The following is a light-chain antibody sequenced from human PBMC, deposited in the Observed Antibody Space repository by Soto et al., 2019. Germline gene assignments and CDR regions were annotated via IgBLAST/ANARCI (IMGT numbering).Light chain of an antibody. CDR1: QSLSYW. Sequence: DIQMTQSPSTPSASGGDTVTITCRASQSLSYWLACYQQHPWQAPKLLIHKASTLESGVPSTFSASGSGTDFTLTISCLQPDDFAAFYCQQYDRFPYTFGQGTTLDI. CDR2: KAS. V-gene: IGKV1-5*03. J-gene: IGKJ2*01. CDR3: QQYDRFPYT.